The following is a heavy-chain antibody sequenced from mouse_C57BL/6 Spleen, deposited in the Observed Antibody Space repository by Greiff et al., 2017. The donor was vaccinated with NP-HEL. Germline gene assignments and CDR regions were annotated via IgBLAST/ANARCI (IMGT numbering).Heavy chain of an antibody. V-gene: IGHV1-64*01. J-gene: IGHJ1*03. Sequence: QVQLQQPGAELVKPGASVKLSCKASGYTFTSYWMHWVKQRPGQGLEWIGMIHPNSGSTNYNEKFKSKATLTVDKSSSTAYMQLSSLTSEDSAVYYCARFTAYYGTSGYFDVWGTGTTVTVSS. CDR3: ARFTAYYGTSGYFDV. D-gene: IGHD1-1*01. CDR1: GYTFTSYW. CDR2: IHPNSGST.